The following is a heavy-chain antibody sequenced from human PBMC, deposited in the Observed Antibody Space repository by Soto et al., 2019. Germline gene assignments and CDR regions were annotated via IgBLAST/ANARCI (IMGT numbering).Heavy chain of an antibody. CDR2: IYYSGST. V-gene: IGHV4-59*01. CDR3: ARGRTTTVTTLAYFDY. J-gene: IGHJ4*01. Sequence: QVQLQESGPGLVKPSETLSLTCTVSGGSISSYYWSWIRQPPGKGLEWIGYIYYSGSTNYNPSLKSRVTISVDTSKNPFSLKLSSVTAADTAVYYCARGRTTTVTTLAYFDYWVHGTLVTVSS. CDR1: GGSISSYY. D-gene: IGHD4-17*01.